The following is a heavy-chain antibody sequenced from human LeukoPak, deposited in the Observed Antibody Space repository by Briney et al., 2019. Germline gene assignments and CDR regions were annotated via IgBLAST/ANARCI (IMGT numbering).Heavy chain of an antibody. D-gene: IGHD3-10*01. CDR1: GLTFSSYE. CDR3: ARASRFLPDY. V-gene: IGHV3-21*01. Sequence: GGSLRLSCAASGLTFSSYEMNWVRQAPGKGLEWVSSISSSSSYISYADSVKGRFTISRDNARNSLYLQMNSLRAEDTAVYYCARASRFLPDYWGQGTLVTVSS. J-gene: IGHJ4*02. CDR2: ISSSSSYI.